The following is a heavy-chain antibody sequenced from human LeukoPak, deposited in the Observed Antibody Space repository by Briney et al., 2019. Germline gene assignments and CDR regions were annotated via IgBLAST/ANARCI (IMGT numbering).Heavy chain of an antibody. V-gene: IGHV1-2*02. CDR3: ARGGDGYNLGY. J-gene: IGHJ4*02. Sequence: GASVKVSCKASGYTFTSYGISWVRQAPGQGLEWMGWINPNSGGTNYAQKFQGRVTMTRDTSISTAYMELSRLRSDDTAVYYCARGGDGYNLGYWGQGTLVTVSS. D-gene: IGHD5-24*01. CDR1: GYTFTSYG. CDR2: INPNSGGT.